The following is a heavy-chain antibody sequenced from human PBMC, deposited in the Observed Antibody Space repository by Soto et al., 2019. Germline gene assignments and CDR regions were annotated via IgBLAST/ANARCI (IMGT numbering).Heavy chain of an antibody. J-gene: IGHJ6*02. V-gene: IGHV3-48*03. D-gene: IGHD3-22*01. Sequence: GGSLRLSCAASGFTFSSYEMNWVRQAPGKGLEWVSYISSSGSTIYYADSVKGRFTISRDNAKNSLYLQMNSLRAEDTAVYYCARDGYYDSSGYYPCYGMDVWGQGTPGTVSS. CDR2: ISSSGSTI. CDR3: ARDGYYDSSGYYPCYGMDV. CDR1: GFTFSSYE.